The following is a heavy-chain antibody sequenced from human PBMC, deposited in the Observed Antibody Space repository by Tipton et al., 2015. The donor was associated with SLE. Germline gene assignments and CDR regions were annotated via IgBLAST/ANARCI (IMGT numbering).Heavy chain of an antibody. CDR2: ISYDGSNK. Sequence: QVQLVQSGGGLVQPGGSLRLSCAASGFTFSSYAMHWVRQAPGKGLEWVAVISYDGSNKYYADSVKGRFTISRDNSKNTLYLQMNSLRAEDTAVYYCASGAAGYFDYWGQGTMVTVSS. J-gene: IGHJ4*02. D-gene: IGHD6-13*01. CDR1: GFTFSSYA. CDR3: ASGAAGYFDY. V-gene: IGHV3-30*04.